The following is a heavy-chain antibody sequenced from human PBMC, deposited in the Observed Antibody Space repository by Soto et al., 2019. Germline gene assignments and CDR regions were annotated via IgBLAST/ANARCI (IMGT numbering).Heavy chain of an antibody. CDR3: ARSPAIVVVPAAIEDY. V-gene: IGHV3-21*01. J-gene: IGHJ4*02. D-gene: IGHD2-2*01. CDR2: ISSSSSYI. Sequence: EVQLVESGGGLVKPGGSLRLSCAASGFTFSSYSMNWVRQAPGKGLEWVSSISSSSSYIYYADSVKGRFTISRDNAKNSLYLQMNSLRAEDTAVYYCARSPAIVVVPAAIEDYLGQGTLVTVSS. CDR1: GFTFSSYS.